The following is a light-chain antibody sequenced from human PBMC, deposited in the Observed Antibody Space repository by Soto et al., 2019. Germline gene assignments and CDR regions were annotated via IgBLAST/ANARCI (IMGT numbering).Light chain of an antibody. CDR1: SSDVGGYDY. V-gene: IGLV2-14*01. CDR3: ISYSSSSTYV. J-gene: IGLJ1*01. CDR2: DVS. Sequence: SSLPQPSSVSRSPGQSITISCTGTSSDVGGYDYVSWYQQPPGKAPKLIIYDVSDRPSGVSSRFSGSKSGNTASLTISGLQDEDEADYYCISYSSSSTYVFGTGTKVTVL.